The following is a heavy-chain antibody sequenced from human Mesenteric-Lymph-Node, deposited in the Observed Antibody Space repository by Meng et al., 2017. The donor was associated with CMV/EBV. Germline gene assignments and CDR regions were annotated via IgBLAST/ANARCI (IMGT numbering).Heavy chain of an antibody. CDR1: GFTFSDYY. CDR2: ISSSGSTI. V-gene: IGHV3-11*04. CDR3: ARATYSRYATSDY. J-gene: IGHJ4*02. D-gene: IGHD2-2*01. Sequence: SLKISCAASGFTFSDYYMSWIRQAPGKGLEWVSYISSSGSTIYYADSVKGRFTISRDNAKNSLYLQMNSLRAEDTAVYYCARATYSRYATSDYWGQGTLVTVSS.